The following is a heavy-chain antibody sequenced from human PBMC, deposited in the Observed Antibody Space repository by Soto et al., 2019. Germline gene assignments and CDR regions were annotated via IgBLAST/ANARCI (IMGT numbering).Heavy chain of an antibody. CDR1: GFTVSSNY. CDR3: ARIQTRYSNSWDYFDS. Sequence: GGSLRLSCAASGFTVSSNYMSWVRQAPGKGLGWVSIIYSGGSTFDADSVKGRFTISRDNSKNTLYLQMNSLRAEDTAVYYCARIQTRYSNSWDYFDSWGQGTLVTVSS. D-gene: IGHD6-13*01. V-gene: IGHV3-66*01. J-gene: IGHJ4*02. CDR2: IYSGGST.